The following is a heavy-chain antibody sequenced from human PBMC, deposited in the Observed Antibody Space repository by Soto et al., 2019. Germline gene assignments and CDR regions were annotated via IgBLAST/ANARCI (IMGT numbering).Heavy chain of an antibody. CDR1: GYTFSTYG. J-gene: IGHJ4*02. V-gene: IGHV1-18*01. CDR2: ISAYNGNT. Sequence: ASVKVSCKASGYTFSTYGISWVRQAPGQGLEWMGWISAYNGNTDYVEKFQGRVTMTTETSTSTAYMELRSLTSDDTAVYYCARAQSIGTYYFYWGQGTLVTVSS. CDR3: ARAQSIGTYYFY. D-gene: IGHD1-26*01.